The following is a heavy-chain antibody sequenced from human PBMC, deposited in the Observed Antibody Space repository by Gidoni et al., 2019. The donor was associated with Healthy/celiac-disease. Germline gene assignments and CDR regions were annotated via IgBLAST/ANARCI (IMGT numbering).Heavy chain of an antibody. D-gene: IGHD3-9*01. J-gene: IGHJ6*02. V-gene: IGHV1-69*06. CDR3: ARTPSNDILTGYYSYYGMDV. CDR2: IIPIFGTA. CDR1: GGTFSSYA. Sequence: QVQLVQSGAEVKKPGSSVKVSCKASGGTFSSYAISWVRQAPGQGLEWVGGIIPIFGTANYAQKFQGRVTITADKSTSTAYMELSSLRSEDTAVYYCARTPSNDILTGYYSYYGMDVWGQGTTVTVSS.